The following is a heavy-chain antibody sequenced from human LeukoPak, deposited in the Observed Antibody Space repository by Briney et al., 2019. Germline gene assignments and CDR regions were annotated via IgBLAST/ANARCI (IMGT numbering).Heavy chain of an antibody. V-gene: IGHV4-38-2*02. CDR1: GYSISSGYQ. D-gene: IGHD2-2*01. CDR2: IYHSGGA. J-gene: IGHJ5*02. CDR3: ARDPRWLTPDCTSTSCYENYFDP. Sequence: SETLSLTCGVSGYSISSGYQWAWIRQSPGKGLEWIGSIYHSGGAHYNPSLKSRVTISVETSKNQFSLNMYSVTAADTAVYYCARDPRWLTPDCTSTSCYENYFDPWGQGTLVTVSS.